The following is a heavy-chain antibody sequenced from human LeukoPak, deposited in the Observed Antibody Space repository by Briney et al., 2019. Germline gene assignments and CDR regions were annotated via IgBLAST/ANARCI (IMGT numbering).Heavy chain of an antibody. Sequence: SETLSLTCAVYGGSFSGYYWSWIRQPPGEGLEWIGEINHSGSTNYNPSLKSRVTISVDTSKNQFSLKLSSVTAADTAVYYCARRRWNPLRFDYWGQGTLVTVSS. CDR1: GGSFSGYY. CDR3: ARRRWNPLRFDY. J-gene: IGHJ4*02. V-gene: IGHV4-34*01. CDR2: INHSGST. D-gene: IGHD1-1*01.